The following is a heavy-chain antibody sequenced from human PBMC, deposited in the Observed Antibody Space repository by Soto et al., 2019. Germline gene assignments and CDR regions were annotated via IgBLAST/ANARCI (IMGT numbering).Heavy chain of an antibody. J-gene: IGHJ5*02. Sequence: PGGSLRLSCAASGFTFSSYAMSWVRQAPGKGLEWVSAISGSGGSTYYADSVKGRFTISRDNSKNTLYLQMNSLRAEDTAVYYCAKDPSSSWYQCGDWLEPWGHGTLVTVSS. D-gene: IGHD6-13*01. CDR2: ISGSGGST. CDR3: AKDPSSSWYQCGDWLEP. V-gene: IGHV3-23*01. CDR1: GFTFSSYA.